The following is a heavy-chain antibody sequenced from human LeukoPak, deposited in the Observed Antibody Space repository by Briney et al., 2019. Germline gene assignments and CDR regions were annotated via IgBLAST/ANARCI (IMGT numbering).Heavy chain of an antibody. Sequence: GGSQRLFCAASGFTFSDYYMSWIRQAPGKGLEWVSYISGSSSYTNSADSVKGRFTISRDNAKNSLYLQMNSLRAEDTAVYFCARSSSGWTKFDYWGQGALVTVSS. CDR3: ARSSSGWTKFDY. CDR2: ISGSSSYT. V-gene: IGHV3-11*06. D-gene: IGHD6-19*01. J-gene: IGHJ4*02. CDR1: GFTFSDYY.